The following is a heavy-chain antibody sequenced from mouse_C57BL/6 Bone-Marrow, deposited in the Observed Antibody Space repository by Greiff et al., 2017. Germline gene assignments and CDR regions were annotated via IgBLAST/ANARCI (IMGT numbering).Heavy chain of an antibody. CDR2: IYPGGGYT. CDR3: ARRGYGRDYFDY. Sequence: VQLQQSGAELVRPGTSVKMSCKASGYTFTNYWIGWAKQRPGHGLEWIGDIYPGGGYTNYNEKFKGKATLTADKSSGTAYMQFSSLTSEDSAIYYCARRGYGRDYFDYWGQGTTLTVSS. V-gene: IGHV1-63*01. CDR1: GYTFTNYW. D-gene: IGHD1-1*01. J-gene: IGHJ2*01.